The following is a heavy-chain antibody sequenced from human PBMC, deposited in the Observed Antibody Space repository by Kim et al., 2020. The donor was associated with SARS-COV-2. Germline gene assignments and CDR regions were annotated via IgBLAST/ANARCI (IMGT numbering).Heavy chain of an antibody. Sequence: ASVKVSCKASGYTFTSYAMHWVRQAPGQRLEWMGWINAGNGNTKYSQKFQGRVTITRDTSASTAYMELSSLRSEDTAVYYCAREVRPSAWFGELVSRAGGTFPFDPWGQGTLVTVSS. V-gene: IGHV1-3*01. CDR2: INAGNGNT. CDR3: AREVRPSAWFGELVSRAGGTFPFDP. D-gene: IGHD3-10*01. CDR1: GYTFTSYA. J-gene: IGHJ5*02.